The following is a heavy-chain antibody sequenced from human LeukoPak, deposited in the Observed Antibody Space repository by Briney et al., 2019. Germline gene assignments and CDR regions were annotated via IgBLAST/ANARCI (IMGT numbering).Heavy chain of an antibody. D-gene: IGHD6-19*01. V-gene: IGHV1-18*01. CDR1: GYTFTSYG. J-gene: IGHJ4*02. Sequence: ASVKVSCKASGYTFTSYGISWVRQAPGQGLEWMGWISAYNGNTNYAQKLQGRVTMATDTSTSTAYMELRSLRSDDTAVYYCARDSSGWFFFDYWGQGTLVTVSS. CDR2: ISAYNGNT. CDR3: ARDSSGWFFFDY.